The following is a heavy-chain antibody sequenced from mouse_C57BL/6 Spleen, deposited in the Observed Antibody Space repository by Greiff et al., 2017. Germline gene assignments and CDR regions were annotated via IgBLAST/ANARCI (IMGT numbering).Heavy chain of an antibody. Sequence: VKLMESGPELVKPGASVKISCKASGYAFSSSWMNWVKQRPGNGLEWIGRIYPGDGDTNYNRKFKGKATLTADKSSSTAYMQLSSLTSEDSAVYFCARGTGLFDYWGQGTTLTVSS. J-gene: IGHJ2*01. CDR1: GYAFSSSW. D-gene: IGHD4-1*01. CDR3: ARGTGLFDY. CDR2: IYPGDGDT. V-gene: IGHV1-82*01.